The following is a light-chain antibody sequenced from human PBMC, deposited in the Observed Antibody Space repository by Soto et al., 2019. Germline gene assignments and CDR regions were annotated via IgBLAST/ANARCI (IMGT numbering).Light chain of an antibody. CDR1: QSVSSN. CDR3: QQYKNWPHT. J-gene: IGKJ1*01. CDR2: GAS. V-gene: IGKV3-15*01. Sequence: EIVMTQSPATLSVSPGERATLSCRASQSVSSNLAWYQQKPGQAPRLLIYGASTRATGIPARFSGSGSGTEFTLTISSLQSEDFAVYYCQQYKNWPHTFGQGTKVDIK.